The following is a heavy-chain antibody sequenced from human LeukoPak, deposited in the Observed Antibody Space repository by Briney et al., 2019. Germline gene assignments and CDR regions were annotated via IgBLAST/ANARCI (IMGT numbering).Heavy chain of an antibody. Sequence: PGGSLRLSCAASGFTFSSYSMNWVRQAPGKGLEWVSYISSSSSTIYYADSVKGRFTISRDNAKNSLYLQMNSLRAEDTAVYYCARDDDYVWGSYRYFDYWGQGTLVTVSS. V-gene: IGHV3-48*04. CDR2: ISSSSSTI. CDR3: ARDDDYVWGSYRYFDY. J-gene: IGHJ4*02. CDR1: GFTFSSYS. D-gene: IGHD3-16*02.